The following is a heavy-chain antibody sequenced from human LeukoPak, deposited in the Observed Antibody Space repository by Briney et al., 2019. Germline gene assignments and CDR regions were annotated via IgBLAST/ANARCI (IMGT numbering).Heavy chain of an antibody. CDR1: GGTFSSYA. D-gene: IGHD2-2*01. J-gene: IGHJ4*02. V-gene: IGHV1-69*06. CDR3: ARYLIYCSSTSCTRGNFDY. Sequence: SVKVSCKASGGTFSSYAISWVRQAPGQGLEWMGGIIPIFGTADYAQKFQGRVTITADKSTSTAYMELSSLRSEDTAVYYCARYLIYCSSTSCTRGNFDYWGQGTLVTVSS. CDR2: IIPIFGTA.